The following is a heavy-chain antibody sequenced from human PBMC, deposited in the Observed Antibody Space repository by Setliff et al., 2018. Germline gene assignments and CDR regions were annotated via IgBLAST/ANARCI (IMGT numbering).Heavy chain of an antibody. D-gene: IGHD2-15*01. CDR2: ISTYNGDT. CDR1: GYTFTSYG. V-gene: IGHV1-18*01. CDR3: ARIRLCGGRVICPPGRYVDV. Sequence: ASVKVSCKASGYTFTSYGISWVRQAPGQGLEWMGWISTYNGDTDYAQKLQDRLTMTTDTSTSTVYMELRSLKTEDRAVYYCARIRLCGGRVICPPGRYVDVWGKGTTVTVSS. J-gene: IGHJ6*03.